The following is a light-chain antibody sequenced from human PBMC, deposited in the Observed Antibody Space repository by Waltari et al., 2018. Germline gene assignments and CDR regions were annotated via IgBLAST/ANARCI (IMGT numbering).Light chain of an antibody. CDR3: QQYNSFWT. CDR2: DAY. V-gene: IGKV1-5*01. CDR1: QSINNW. Sequence: DIQMTQSPSTLSASVGDRVTITCRASQSINNWLAWFQQKPGKAPKHLIYDAYSLESGVPSRFSGSGSGAEFPLTISSLQPDDFATYYCQQYNSFWTFGQGTKVEIK. J-gene: IGKJ1*01.